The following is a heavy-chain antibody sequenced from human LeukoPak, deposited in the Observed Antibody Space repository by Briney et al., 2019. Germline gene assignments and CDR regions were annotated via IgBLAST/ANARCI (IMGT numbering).Heavy chain of an antibody. Sequence: GGSLRLSCAASGFTFSSYSMNWVRQAPGKGLEWVSYISSSSSTIYYADSVKGRFTISRDNAKNSMYLQMNSLRAEDTAVYYCARVLHKRNYDSSDYYGYWGQGTLVTVSS. CDR2: ISSSSSTI. CDR1: GFTFSSYS. D-gene: IGHD3-22*01. V-gene: IGHV3-48*01. J-gene: IGHJ4*02. CDR3: ARVLHKRNYDSSDYYGY.